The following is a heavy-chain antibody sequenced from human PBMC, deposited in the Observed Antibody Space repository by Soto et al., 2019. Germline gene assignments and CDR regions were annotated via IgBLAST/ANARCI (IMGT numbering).Heavy chain of an antibody. CDR1: GFTFSSYA. J-gene: IGHJ4*02. Sequence: EVQLSGSGGGLVQPGGSLRLSCAASGFTFSSYAMSWVRQAPGKGLEWVSAISGSSTSTYYADSVKGRFTISRDNSKNTLYLQMNCLRAEDTAVYYCAKDPSSGFAMEYYFDYWGQGILVIVSS. CDR3: AKDPSSGFAMEYYFDY. D-gene: IGHD3-10*01. V-gene: IGHV3-23*01. CDR2: ISGSSTST.